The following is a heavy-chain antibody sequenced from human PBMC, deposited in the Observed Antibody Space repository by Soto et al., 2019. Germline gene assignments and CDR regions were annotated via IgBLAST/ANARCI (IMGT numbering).Heavy chain of an antibody. CDR1: GGSFSGYY. CDR2: INHSGST. Sequence: SETLSLTCAVYGGSFSGYYWSWIRQPPGKGLEWIGEINHSGSTNYNPSLKSRVTISVDTSKNQFSLKLSSVTAADTAVYYCARITRDDNLDSLSNYFDYWGQGTLVTVSS. V-gene: IGHV4-34*01. J-gene: IGHJ4*02. CDR3: ARITRDDNLDSLSNYFDY. D-gene: IGHD3-16*01.